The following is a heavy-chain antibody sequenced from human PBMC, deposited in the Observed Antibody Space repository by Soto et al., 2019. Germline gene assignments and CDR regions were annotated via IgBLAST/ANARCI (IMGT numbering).Heavy chain of an antibody. CDR3: AKWGELLSMDY. V-gene: IGHV3-30*18. CDR1: GFTFSSYG. D-gene: IGHD1-26*01. J-gene: IGHJ4*02. Sequence: QVQLVGSGGGVVQPGRSLRLSCAASGFTFSSYGMHWVRQAPGKGLEWVAVISYDGSNKYYADSVKGRFTISRDNSKNTLYLQMNSLRAEDTAVYYCAKWGELLSMDYWGQGTLVTVSS. CDR2: ISYDGSNK.